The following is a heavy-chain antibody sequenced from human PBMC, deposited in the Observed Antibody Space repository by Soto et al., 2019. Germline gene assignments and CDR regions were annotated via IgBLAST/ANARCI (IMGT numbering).Heavy chain of an antibody. CDR2: ISGSGGST. V-gene: IGHV3-23*01. CDR3: AKDAGWLVQEGTYFDY. D-gene: IGHD6-19*01. CDR1: GFTFSSYA. J-gene: IGHJ4*02. Sequence: PGGSLRLSCAASGFTFSSYAMSWVRQAPGKGLEWVSAISGSGGSTYYADSVKGRFTISRDNSKNTLYLQMNSLRAEDTAVYYCAKDAGWLVQEGTYFDYWGQGTLVTVSS.